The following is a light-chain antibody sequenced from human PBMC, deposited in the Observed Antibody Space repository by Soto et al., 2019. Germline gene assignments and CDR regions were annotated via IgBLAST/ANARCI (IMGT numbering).Light chain of an antibody. Sequence: SVLTQPPSASGTPGQRVTISCSGSSSNIESNTVYWYQRLPGMAPRLLIHTNDRRPSGVPDRFSGSKSGTSASLAISGLQSEDEADYYCLAWDDSLNGNLFGTGTKVTVL. J-gene: IGLJ1*01. CDR1: SSNIESNT. CDR3: LAWDDSLNGNL. V-gene: IGLV1-44*01. CDR2: TND.